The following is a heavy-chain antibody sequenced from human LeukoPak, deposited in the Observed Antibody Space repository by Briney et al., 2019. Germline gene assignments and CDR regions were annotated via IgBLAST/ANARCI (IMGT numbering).Heavy chain of an antibody. CDR2: IRGSGDST. CDR3: AKGGYSSSWRNYFDY. D-gene: IGHD6-13*01. J-gene: IGHJ4*02. CDR1: GFTFSSYA. V-gene: IGHV3-23*01. Sequence: PGGSLRLSCAASGFTFSSYAMCWVRQAPGKGLEWVSTIRGSGDSTHYAESVKGRFTISRDNSKNTLYLQMNSLRAEDTAVYYCAKGGYSSSWRNYFDYWGQGTLVTVSS.